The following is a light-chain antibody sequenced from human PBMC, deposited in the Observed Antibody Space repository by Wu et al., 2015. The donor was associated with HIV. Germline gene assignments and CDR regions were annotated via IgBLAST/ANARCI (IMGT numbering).Light chain of an antibody. CDR1: TGRLESD. CDR2: CI. Sequence: VTTHXYGQGTGRLESDLGWYQQKPREAPNAPNLCCIHFTSGVPSRFSGGGSGTGFTLTITSLQPEDFATYYCLQDYAYPRTFGQGTKVEVK. J-gene: IGKJ1*01. V-gene: IGKV1-6*01. CDR3: LQDYAYPRT.